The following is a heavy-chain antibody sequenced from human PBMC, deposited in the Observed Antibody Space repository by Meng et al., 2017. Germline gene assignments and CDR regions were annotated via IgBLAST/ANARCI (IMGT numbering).Heavy chain of an antibody. V-gene: IGHV3-48*03. Sequence: GESLKISCAASGFTFSSYEMNWVRQAPGKGLEWVSYISSSGSTIYYADSGKGRFTISRDNAKNTLYLQMNSLRAEDTAVYYCARGALTGQRSDYWGQGTRVTVSS. D-gene: IGHD3-16*01. CDR1: GFTFSSYE. J-gene: IGHJ4*02. CDR3: ARGALTGQRSDY. CDR2: ISSSGSTI.